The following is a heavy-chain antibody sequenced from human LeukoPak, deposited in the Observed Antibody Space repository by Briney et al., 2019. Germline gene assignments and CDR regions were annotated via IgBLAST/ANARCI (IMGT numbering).Heavy chain of an antibody. CDR1: GSIFAGHF. J-gene: IGHJ4*02. D-gene: IGHD6-25*01. CDR2: VSPGDGST. Sequence: ASVKVSCKASGSIFAGHFRHWMRQAPGQGLEWMGWVSPGDGSTRYAQKFQGRVAMTRDPSISTAYMDLSDLGSDDTAVYYCAISVRAAAIPAFDYWGQGALVIVSS. CDR3: AISVRAAAIPAFDY. V-gene: IGHV1-2*02.